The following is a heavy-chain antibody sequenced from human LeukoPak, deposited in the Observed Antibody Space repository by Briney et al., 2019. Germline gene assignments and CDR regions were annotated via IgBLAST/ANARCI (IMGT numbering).Heavy chain of an antibody. Sequence: PSETLSLTCTVSGGSISSYYWGWIRQPPGKGLEWIGSIYYSGSTYYNPSLKSRVTISVDTSKNQFSLKLSSVTAADTAVYYCARRDRSNYYGSGSYMPWGQGTLVTVSS. CDR1: GGSISSYY. CDR2: IYYSGST. V-gene: IGHV4-39*01. CDR3: ARRDRSNYYGSGSYMP. D-gene: IGHD3-10*01. J-gene: IGHJ5*02.